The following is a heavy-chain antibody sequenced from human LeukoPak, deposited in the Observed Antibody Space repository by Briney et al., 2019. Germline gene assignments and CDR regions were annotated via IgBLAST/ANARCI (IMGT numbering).Heavy chain of an antibody. J-gene: IGHJ4*02. Sequence: GSLRLSCAASGFPFSSYSMNWVRQAPGKGLEWVSSISSSSSYIYYADSVKGRFTISRDNAKNSLYLQMNSLRAEDTAVYYCARDNDYGGRLFDYWGQGTLVTVSS. D-gene: IGHD4-17*01. CDR3: ARDNDYGGRLFDY. CDR2: ISSSSSYI. CDR1: GFPFSSYS. V-gene: IGHV3-21*01.